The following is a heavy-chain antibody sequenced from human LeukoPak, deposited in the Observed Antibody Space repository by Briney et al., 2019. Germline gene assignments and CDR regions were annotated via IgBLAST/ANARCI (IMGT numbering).Heavy chain of an antibody. D-gene: IGHD4-11*01. V-gene: IGHV4-61*02. CDR2: IYTSGST. J-gene: IGHJ4*02. Sequence: PSETLSLTCTVSGGSISSGSYYWSWIRQPAGKGLEWIGRIYTSGSTNYNPSLKSRVTISVDTSKNQFSLKLSSVTAADTAVYYCARERSLYSNYPPGFDYWGQGTLVTVSS. CDR3: ARERSLYSNYPPGFDY. CDR1: GGSISSGSYY.